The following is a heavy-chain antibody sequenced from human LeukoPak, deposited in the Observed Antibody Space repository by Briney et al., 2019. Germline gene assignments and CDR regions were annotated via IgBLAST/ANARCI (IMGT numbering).Heavy chain of an antibody. CDR1: GGSFSVYY. CDR3: ARAITWTTRPYYFDY. V-gene: IGHV4-34*01. D-gene: IGHD3-16*01. Sequence: PSETLSLTCAVYGGSFSVYYWSWIRQPPGKGLEWIGEINHSGSTNYNPSLKSRVTISVDTSKNQFSLKLSSVTAADTAVYYCARAITWTTRPYYFDYWGQGTLVTVSS. J-gene: IGHJ4*02. CDR2: INHSGST.